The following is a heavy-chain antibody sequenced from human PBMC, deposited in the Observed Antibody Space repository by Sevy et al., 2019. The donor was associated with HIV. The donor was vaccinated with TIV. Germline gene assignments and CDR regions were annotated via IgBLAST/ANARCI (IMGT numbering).Heavy chain of an antibody. Sequence: ASVKVSCKASGYAFTSYGISWVRQAAGQGLEWMGWISAYNGNTNYAQKLQGRVTMTTDTSTSTAYMELRSLRSDDTAVYYCARVKGDSRGWYEGYYYYMDVWGKGTTVTVSS. CDR1: GYAFTSYG. D-gene: IGHD6-19*01. CDR3: ARVKGDSRGWYEGYYYYMDV. J-gene: IGHJ6*03. V-gene: IGHV1-18*04. CDR2: ISAYNGNT.